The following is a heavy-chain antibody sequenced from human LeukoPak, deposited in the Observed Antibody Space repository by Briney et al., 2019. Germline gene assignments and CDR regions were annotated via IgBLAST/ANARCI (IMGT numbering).Heavy chain of an antibody. CDR2: MNPNSGNT. CDR1: GYTFTSYD. Sequence: ASVKVSCKASGYTFTSYDINWVRQATGQGLEWMGWMNPNSGNTGYAQKFQGRVTMTRNTSISTAYMELCSLRSEDTAVYYCARGRAWSSSFDYWGQGTLVTVSS. V-gene: IGHV1-8*01. D-gene: IGHD6-6*01. J-gene: IGHJ4*02. CDR3: ARGRAWSSSFDY.